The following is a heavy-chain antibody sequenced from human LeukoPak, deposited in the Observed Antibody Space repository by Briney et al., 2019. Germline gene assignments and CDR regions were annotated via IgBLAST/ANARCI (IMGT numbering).Heavy chain of an antibody. Sequence: PGGSLRLSCAASGFTFSSYSMNWVRQAPGKGLEWVSSISSSSSYIYYADSVRGRFTISRDNAKNSLYLQMNSLRAEDTAVYYCVREAEESSSWNFDYWGQGALVTVSS. CDR2: ISSSSSYI. D-gene: IGHD6-13*01. V-gene: IGHV3-21*01. CDR1: GFTFSSYS. J-gene: IGHJ4*02. CDR3: VREAEESSSWNFDY.